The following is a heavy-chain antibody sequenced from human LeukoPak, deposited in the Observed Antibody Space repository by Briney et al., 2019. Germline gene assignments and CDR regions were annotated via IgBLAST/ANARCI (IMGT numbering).Heavy chain of an antibody. J-gene: IGHJ4*02. CDR2: FDPEDGET. Sequence: ASVKDSCKVSGYTLTELSMHWVRQAPGKGLEWMGGFDPEDGETIYAQKFQGRVTMSEDTSTDTAYMELSSLRSEDTAVYYCATHRSVDTAMALDYWGQGTLVTVSS. CDR3: ATHRSVDTAMALDY. V-gene: IGHV1-24*01. CDR1: GYTLTELS. D-gene: IGHD5-18*01.